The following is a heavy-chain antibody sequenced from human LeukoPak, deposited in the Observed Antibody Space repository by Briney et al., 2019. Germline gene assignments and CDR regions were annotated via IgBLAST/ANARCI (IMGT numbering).Heavy chain of an antibody. V-gene: IGHV1-69*13. J-gene: IGHJ6*02. CDR2: IIPIFGTA. CDR1: GGTFISYA. D-gene: IGHD6-6*01. Sequence: ASVKVSCKASGGTFISYAISWVRQAPGQGLEWMGGIIPIFGTANYAQKFQGRVTITADESTSTAYMELSSLRSEDTAVYYCARCEYSSSSALCMDVWGQGTTVTVSS. CDR3: ARCEYSSSSALCMDV.